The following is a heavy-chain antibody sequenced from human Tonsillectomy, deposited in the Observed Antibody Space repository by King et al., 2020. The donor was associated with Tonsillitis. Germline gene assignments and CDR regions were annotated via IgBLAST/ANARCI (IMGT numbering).Heavy chain of an antibody. D-gene: IGHD6-6*01. CDR1: GGSISISNW. J-gene: IGHJ4*02. V-gene: IGHV4-4*02. CDR2: IYHSGIT. Sequence: VQLQESGPGLVKPSVTLSLTCAVSGGSISISNWWSWVRQPPGRGLECIGEIYHSGITNDNPSLKSRVTLSVDKSKNQFSLKLGSVTAADTAVYYCARGTEGRIAARSFDYWGQGTLVTVSS. CDR3: ARGTEGRIAARSFDY.